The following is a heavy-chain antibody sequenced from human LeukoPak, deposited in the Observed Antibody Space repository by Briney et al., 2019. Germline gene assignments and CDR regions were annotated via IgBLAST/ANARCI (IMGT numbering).Heavy chain of an antibody. CDR1: RFTFSSYE. V-gene: IGHV3-48*03. Sequence: PGGSLRLSCAASRFTFSSYEMNWVRQAPGKGLEWVSYISSRGSTMYYADSVKGRFTISRDNAKNSLFLQMNSLRAEDTAVYYCARPRTWGQGTLVTVSS. CDR3: ARPRT. CDR2: ISSRGSTM. J-gene: IGHJ5*02.